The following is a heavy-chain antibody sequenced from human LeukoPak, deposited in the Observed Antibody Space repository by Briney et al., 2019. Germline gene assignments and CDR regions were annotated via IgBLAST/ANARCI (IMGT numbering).Heavy chain of an antibody. CDR3: ARLDRLGVVVGHMDV. CDR2: IYYSGST. Sequence: SETLSLTCTVSRACISSSSYHWGWIRQPPGKGLELIGVIYYSGSTYYNESLKSRVTISLDTSKNQFSLKVTSVNAADTAVYYCARLDRLGVVVGHMDVWGKGTTVTVS. J-gene: IGHJ6*03. CDR1: RACISSSSYH. D-gene: IGHD2-15*01. V-gene: IGHV4-39*07.